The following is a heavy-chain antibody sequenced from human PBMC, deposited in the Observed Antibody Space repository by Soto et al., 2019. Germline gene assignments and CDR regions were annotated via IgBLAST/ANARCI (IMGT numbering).Heavy chain of an antibody. Sequence: GGSLRLSCAASGFTFSSYSMNWVRQAPGKGLEWVSYISSSSSTIYYSDSLKGRFTISRDNAKNSRYLQMNSLRAEDTAVYYCARAGTRNWNYVYMDVWGKGTTVTVSS. CDR3: ARAGTRNWNYVYMDV. D-gene: IGHD1-7*01. J-gene: IGHJ6*03. CDR1: GFTFSSYS. CDR2: ISSSSSTI. V-gene: IGHV3-48*01.